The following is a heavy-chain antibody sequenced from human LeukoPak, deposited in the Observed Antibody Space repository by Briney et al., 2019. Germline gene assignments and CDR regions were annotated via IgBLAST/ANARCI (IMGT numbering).Heavy chain of an antibody. Sequence: SETLSLTCTVSGGSISSYYWSWIRQPPGKGLEWIGYIYYSGSTNYNPSLKSRVTISVDTSKNQFSLKLSSVTAADTAVYYCAREGTIAASRGYNWFDPWGQGTLVTVSS. J-gene: IGHJ5*02. CDR3: AREGTIAASRGYNWFDP. D-gene: IGHD6-6*01. CDR1: GGSISSYY. V-gene: IGHV4-59*01. CDR2: IYYSGST.